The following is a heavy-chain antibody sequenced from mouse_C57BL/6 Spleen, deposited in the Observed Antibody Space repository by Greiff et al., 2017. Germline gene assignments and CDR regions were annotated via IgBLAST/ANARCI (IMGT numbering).Heavy chain of an antibody. CDR1: GYTFTDYN. V-gene: IGHV1-22*01. Sequence: VQLQESGPELVKPGASVKMSCKASGYTFTDYNMHWVKQSHGKSLEWIGYINPNNGGTSYNQKFKGKATLTVNKSSSTAYMERRSLTSEDSAVYYWADYYGSSYGYFDVWGTGTTVTVSS. D-gene: IGHD1-1*01. J-gene: IGHJ1*03. CDR3: ADYYGSSYGYFDV. CDR2: INPNNGGT.